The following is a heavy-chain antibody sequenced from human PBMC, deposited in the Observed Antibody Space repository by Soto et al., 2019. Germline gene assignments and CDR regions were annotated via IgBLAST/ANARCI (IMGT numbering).Heavy chain of an antibody. Sequence: PSETLSLTCTVSGGSISSGDYYWSWIRQPPGKGLEWIGYIYYSGSTYYNPSLKSRVTISVDTSKNQFSLKLSSVTAADTAVYYCARDRTIFGVDVWGQGTTVTVSS. CDR3: ARDRTIFGVDV. CDR2: IYYSGST. J-gene: IGHJ6*02. V-gene: IGHV4-30-4*01. D-gene: IGHD3-3*01. CDR1: GGSISSGDYY.